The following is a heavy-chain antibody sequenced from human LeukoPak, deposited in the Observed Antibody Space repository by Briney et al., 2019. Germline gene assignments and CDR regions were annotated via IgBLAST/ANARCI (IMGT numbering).Heavy chain of an antibody. J-gene: IGHJ4*02. CDR1: GFTFSSYA. Sequence: GGSLRLSCAASGFTFSSYAMSWVRQAPGKGLEWVSAISGSGGSTYYADSVKGRFTISRDNSKNTLYLQMNSLRAEDTVVYYCANRPEWELWYYFDYWGQGTLVTVSS. V-gene: IGHV3-23*01. CDR2: ISGSGGST. CDR3: ANRPEWELWYYFDY. D-gene: IGHD1-26*01.